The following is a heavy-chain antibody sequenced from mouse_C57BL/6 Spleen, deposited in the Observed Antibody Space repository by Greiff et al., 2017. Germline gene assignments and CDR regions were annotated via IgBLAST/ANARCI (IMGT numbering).Heavy chain of an antibody. Sequence: VKLQQPGAELVKPGASVKLSCKASGYTFTSYWMHWVKQRPGQGLEWIGMIHPNSGSTNYNEKFKSKATLTVDKSSSTAYMQLSSLTSEDSAVYYCARGYYGNYWYFDVWGTGTTVTVSS. D-gene: IGHD2-1*01. J-gene: IGHJ1*03. V-gene: IGHV1-64*01. CDR3: ARGYYGNYWYFDV. CDR1: GYTFTSYW. CDR2: IHPNSGST.